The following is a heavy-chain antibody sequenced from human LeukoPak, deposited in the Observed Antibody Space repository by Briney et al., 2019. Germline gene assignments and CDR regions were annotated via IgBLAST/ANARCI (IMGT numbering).Heavy chain of an antibody. J-gene: IGHJ4*02. D-gene: IGHD5-18*01. CDR2: INHSGST. CDR3: ASREYSYGPFGFDY. CDR1: GGSFSGYY. V-gene: IGHV4-34*01. Sequence: SETLSLTCAVYGGSFSGYYWSWIRQPPGKGLEWIGEINHSGSTNYNPSLKSRVAISVDTSKNQFSLKLSSVTAADTAAYYCASREYSYGPFGFDYWGQGTLVTVSS.